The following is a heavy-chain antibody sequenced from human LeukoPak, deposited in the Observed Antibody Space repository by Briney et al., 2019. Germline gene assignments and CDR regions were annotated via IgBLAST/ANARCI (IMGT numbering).Heavy chain of an antibody. CDR2: ISYDGSNK. CDR1: GFTFRSYG. D-gene: IGHD5-24*01. CDR3: AKKKGRDGYNFLDY. J-gene: IGHJ4*02. Sequence: HPGGSLRLSCAASGFTFRSYGMHWVRQAPGKGLEWVAVISYDGSNKYYADSVKGRFTISRDNSKNTLYLQLNSLRAEDTAVYYCAKKKGRDGYNFLDYWGQGTLVTVSS. V-gene: IGHV3-30*18.